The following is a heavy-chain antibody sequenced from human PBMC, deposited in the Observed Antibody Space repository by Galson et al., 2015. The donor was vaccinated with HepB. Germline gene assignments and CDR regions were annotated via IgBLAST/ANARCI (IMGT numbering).Heavy chain of an antibody. CDR3: ARDDQSSLYYFDY. V-gene: IGHV3-33*01. CDR1: GFTFRSYG. J-gene: IGHJ4*02. D-gene: IGHD3-16*01. Sequence: SLRLSCAASGFTFRSYGMHWVRQAPGKGLEWVAIIWYDATNKYYADSVKGRFTISRDNSKNTLYLQMNSLRAEDTAVYYCARDDQSSLYYFDYWGQGTLVTVSS. CDR2: IWYDATNK.